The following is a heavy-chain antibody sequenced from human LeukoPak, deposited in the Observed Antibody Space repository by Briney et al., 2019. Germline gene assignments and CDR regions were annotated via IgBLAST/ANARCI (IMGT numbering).Heavy chain of an antibody. J-gene: IGHJ4*02. V-gene: IGHV3-30*18. CDR3: AKVYGGGSRGYLDY. Sequence: HPGRSLRLSCAASGFTFSSYGMHWGRQAPGKGPEWVAVISYDGSNKYYADSVKGRFTISRDNSKNTLYPQMNSLRAEDTAVYYCAKVYGGGSRGYLDYWGQGTLVTVSS. CDR1: GFTFSSYG. CDR2: ISYDGSNK. D-gene: IGHD6-19*01.